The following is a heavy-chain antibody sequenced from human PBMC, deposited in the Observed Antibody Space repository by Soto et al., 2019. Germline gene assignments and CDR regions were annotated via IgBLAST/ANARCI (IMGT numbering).Heavy chain of an antibody. CDR1: GGSISSSSYY. D-gene: IGHD2-15*01. CDR3: ARSDIVGALFDY. Sequence: QLQLQESGPGLVKPSETLSLTCTVSGGSISSSSYYWGWIRQPPGKGLEWIGSIYYSGSTYYNPSLKSRVTISVDTSKNRFSLKLSSVTAADTAVYYCARSDIVGALFDYWGQGTLVTVSS. CDR2: IYYSGST. V-gene: IGHV4-39*01. J-gene: IGHJ4*02.